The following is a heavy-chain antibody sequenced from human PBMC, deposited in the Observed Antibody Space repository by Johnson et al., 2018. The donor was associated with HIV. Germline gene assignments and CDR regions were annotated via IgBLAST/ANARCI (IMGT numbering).Heavy chain of an antibody. V-gene: IGHV3-7*02. CDR3: AKGGSGTTRIRAQKGAFDI. D-gene: IGHD6-19*01. J-gene: IGHJ3*02. CDR1: GFTLSSYW. Sequence: VQLVESGGGLVQPGGSLRLSCAASGFTLSSYWMSWVRQAPGKGLEWVANIKQDGSNKYFAASVKGRFTISRDNSKNTLYLQMNSLRAEDTAVYYCAKGGSGTTRIRAQKGAFDIWGQGTMVTVSS. CDR2: IKQDGSNK.